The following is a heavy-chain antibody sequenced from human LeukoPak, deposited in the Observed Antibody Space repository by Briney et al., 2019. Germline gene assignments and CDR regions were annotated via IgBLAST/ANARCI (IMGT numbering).Heavy chain of an antibody. CDR1: GYTLTELS. CDR2: FDPEDGET. CDR3: ATDTSTVTHETTNDY. Sequence: RASVKASCKVSGYTLTELSMHWVRQAPGKGLEWMGGFDPEDGETIYAQKFQGRVTMTEDTSTDTAYMELSSLRSEDTAVYYCATDTSTVTHETTNDYWGQGTLVTVSS. J-gene: IGHJ4*02. D-gene: IGHD4-17*01. V-gene: IGHV1-24*01.